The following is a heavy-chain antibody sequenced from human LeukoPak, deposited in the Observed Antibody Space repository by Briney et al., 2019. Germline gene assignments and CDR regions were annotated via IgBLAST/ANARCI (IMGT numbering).Heavy chain of an antibody. CDR1: GYTFASYA. CDR2: INTYNGNT. CDR3: VRGGSGWYEDY. V-gene: IGHV1-18*01. Sequence: ASVKFSCKASGYTFASYAISWVRQVPGQGLQWMGWINTYNGNTNYAQKLQGRVTMTTDTSTSAAYMELRSLRSDDTAVYYCVRGGSGWYEDYWGQGTLVTVSS. D-gene: IGHD6-19*01. J-gene: IGHJ4*02.